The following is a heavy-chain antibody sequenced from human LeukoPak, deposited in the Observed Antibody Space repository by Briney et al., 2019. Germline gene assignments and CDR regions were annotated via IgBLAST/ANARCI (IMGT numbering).Heavy chain of an antibody. V-gene: IGHV1-18*01. J-gene: IGHJ4*02. CDR3: AREEYSGTQGGYFDY. D-gene: IGHD1-26*01. CDR2: ISAYNGNT. CDR1: GYTFTSYG. Sequence: ASVKVSCKASGYTFTSYGISWVRQAPGQGLEWMGWISAYNGNTNYAQKLQGRVTMTTDTYTGTAYMELRSLRSDDTAVYYCAREEYSGTQGGYFDYWGQGTLVTVSS.